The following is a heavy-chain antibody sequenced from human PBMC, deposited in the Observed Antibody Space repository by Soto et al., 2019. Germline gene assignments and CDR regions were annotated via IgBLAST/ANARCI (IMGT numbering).Heavy chain of an antibody. CDR1: GFTFSRYG. V-gene: IGHV3-33*01. D-gene: IGHD4-17*01. J-gene: IGHJ5*02. CDR3: ARDDDYEANAIDL. CDR2: IWNDGSKQ. Sequence: QVQLVESGGGVVQPGRSLRLSCVASGFTFSRYGMHWVRQAPGKGLEWLAVIWNDGSKQVYDDSVKGRFTISRDNSKNTLYLEMDSLRDPDTSVYYCARDDDYEANAIDLWGQGTLVTVSS.